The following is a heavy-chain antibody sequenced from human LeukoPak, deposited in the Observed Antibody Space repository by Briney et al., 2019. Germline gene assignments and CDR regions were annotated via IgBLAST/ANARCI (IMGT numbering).Heavy chain of an antibody. J-gene: IGHJ4*02. D-gene: IGHD2-2*01. CDR3: TTEEVVVPAAILN. V-gene: IGHV3-30*03. CDR1: GFTFSSYG. CDR2: ISYDGSNK. Sequence: GGSLRLSCAASGFTFSSYGMHWVRQAPGKGLEWVAVISYDGSNKYYADSVKGRFTISRDNSKNTLYLQMNSLKTEDTAVYYCTTEEVVVPAAILNWGQGTLVTVSS.